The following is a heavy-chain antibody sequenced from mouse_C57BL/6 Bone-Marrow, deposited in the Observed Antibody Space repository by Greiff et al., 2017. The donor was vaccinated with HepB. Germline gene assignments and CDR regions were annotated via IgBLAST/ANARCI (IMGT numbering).Heavy chain of an antibody. D-gene: IGHD1-1*01. CDR1: GFTFSSYG. CDR3: ARGPGSSLYRYFDV. Sequence: EVKLVESGGDLVKPGGFLKLSCAASGFTFSSYGMSWVRQTPDKRLEWVATISSGGSYTYYPDSVKGRFTISRDNAKNTLYLQMSSLKSEDTAMYYCARGPGSSLYRYFDVWGTGTTVTVSS. V-gene: IGHV5-6*01. CDR2: ISSGGSYT. J-gene: IGHJ1*03.